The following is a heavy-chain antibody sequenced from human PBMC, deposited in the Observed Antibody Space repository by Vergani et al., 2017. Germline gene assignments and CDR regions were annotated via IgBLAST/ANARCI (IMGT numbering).Heavy chain of an antibody. CDR1: GYTFTDYY. Sequence: QVQLVQSGAEVKKPGASVKVSCKASGYTFTDYYMHWVRQAPGQGLEWMGWINPKSGVTKFAQKFQGRVTMTRDMSLSTAYMEVSRLTSEDTAVYYCARATLVTPGRLKGMYYMDAWGIGTTVIVS. V-gene: IGHV1-2*02. CDR2: INPKSGVT. J-gene: IGHJ6*03. D-gene: IGHD1-26*01. CDR3: ARATLVTPGRLKGMYYMDA.